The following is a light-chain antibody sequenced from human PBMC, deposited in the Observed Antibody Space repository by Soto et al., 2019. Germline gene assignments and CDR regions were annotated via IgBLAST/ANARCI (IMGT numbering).Light chain of an antibody. CDR2: AVT. J-gene: IGLJ2*01. V-gene: IGLV2-14*01. CDR1: ATDVGAYNY. CDR3: SSFTSSTTLL. Sequence: QSALTQPASVSGSPGQSITISCTGTATDVGAYNYVSWYQQHPGRAPKLIIYAVTDRPSGVADRFSGSKSGDTASLTISGLQAGDEAHYYCSSFTSSTTLLFGGGTKLTVL.